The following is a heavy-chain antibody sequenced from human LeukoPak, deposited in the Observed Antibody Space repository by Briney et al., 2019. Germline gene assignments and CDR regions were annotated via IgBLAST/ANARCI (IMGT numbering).Heavy chain of an antibody. CDR3: ARGVDGTTPPYYFDY. V-gene: IGHV4-34*01. J-gene: IGHJ4*02. D-gene: IGHD5-24*01. CDR1: GGSFSGYY. Sequence: SETLSLTCAVYGGSFSGYYWSWIRQPPGEGLEWIGEINHSGSTNYNPSLKSRVTISVDTSKNQFSLKLSSVTAADTAVYYCARGVDGTTPPYYFDYWGQGTLVTVSS. CDR2: INHSGST.